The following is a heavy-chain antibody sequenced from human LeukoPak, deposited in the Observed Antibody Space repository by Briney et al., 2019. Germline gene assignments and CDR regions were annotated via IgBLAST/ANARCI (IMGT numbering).Heavy chain of an antibody. V-gene: IGHV3-23*01. CDR2: ISGSGVNT. Sequence: PGGSLRLSCAASGFTFNIYAMTWVRQAPGKGLEWVSIISGSGVNTYSADSVKGRFTISRDNSKNMLYLQMNSLRAEDTAVYYCARPQNSGAIMSFLIDSWGQGTLVTVSS. CDR3: ARPQNSGAIMSFLIDS. D-gene: IGHD4/OR15-4a*01. J-gene: IGHJ4*02. CDR1: GFTFNIYA.